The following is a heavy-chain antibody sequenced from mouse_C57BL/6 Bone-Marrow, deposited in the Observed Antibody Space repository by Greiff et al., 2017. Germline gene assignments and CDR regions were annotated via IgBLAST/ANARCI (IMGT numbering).Heavy chain of an antibody. D-gene: IGHD1-1*01. CDR3: ARSPSYHYDSSPFAY. J-gene: IGHJ3*01. V-gene: IGHV1-39*01. CDR2: INPNYGTT. CDR1: GYSFTDYN. Sequence: VQLKEPGPELVKPGASVKISCKASGYSFTDYNMDWVKQSNGESLEWIGVINPNYGTTSYNQKFKGKATLTVDQSSSTAYMQLHSLTSEDSAVCNCARSPSYHYDSSPFAYGGQGNLVTVSA.